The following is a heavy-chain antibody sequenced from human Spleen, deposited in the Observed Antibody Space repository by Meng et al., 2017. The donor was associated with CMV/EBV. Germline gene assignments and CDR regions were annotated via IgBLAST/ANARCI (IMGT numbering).Heavy chain of an antibody. D-gene: IGHD1-1*01. J-gene: IGHJ6*02. Sequence: GESLKISCAASGFTFSDHTMNWVRQAPGKGLEWVSYITSSSNTIYYADSVKGRFTISRDNAKNSLYLQMNSLRAEDTAVYYCARERLDHYYYYSMDVWGQGTTVTVSS. CDR1: GFTFSDHT. CDR2: ITSSSNTI. V-gene: IGHV3-48*04. CDR3: ARERLDHYYYYSMDV.